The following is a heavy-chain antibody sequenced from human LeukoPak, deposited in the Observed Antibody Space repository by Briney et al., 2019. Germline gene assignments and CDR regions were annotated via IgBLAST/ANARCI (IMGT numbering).Heavy chain of an antibody. V-gene: IGHV1-18*01. CDR2: MSAHNGNT. CDR3: ARFRIAVTGIPDY. D-gene: IGHD1-1*01. Sequence: ASVKVSCKASGYTFTSYGISWVRQAPGQGLEWMGWMSAHNGNTYYAQKFEDRITMTTDTSTSTAYMELRSLRSDDTATYYCARFRIAVTGIPDYWGQGTLVTVS. CDR1: GYTFTSYG. J-gene: IGHJ4*02.